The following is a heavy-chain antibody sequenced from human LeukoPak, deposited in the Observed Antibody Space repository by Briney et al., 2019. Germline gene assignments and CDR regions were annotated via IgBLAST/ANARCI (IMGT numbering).Heavy chain of an antibody. CDR2: IYYIGST. Sequence: SETLSLTCTVSGGSISNSYWNWIRQTPGKGLEWIAYIYYIGSTNYNPSLQSRVTISIDTSKNQFSLRLSSVTAADTAVYYCARATDFNNGYGTDVWGQGATVTVSS. CDR1: GGSISNSY. V-gene: IGHV4-59*01. J-gene: IGHJ6*02. D-gene: IGHD1-26*01. CDR3: ARATDFNNGYGTDV.